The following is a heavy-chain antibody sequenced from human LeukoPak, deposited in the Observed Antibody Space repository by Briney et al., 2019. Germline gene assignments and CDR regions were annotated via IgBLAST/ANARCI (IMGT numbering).Heavy chain of an antibody. J-gene: IGHJ5*02. V-gene: IGHV4-61*02. CDR1: GGSISSGSYY. CDR3: ARGPFFGSGSYYPNWFDP. D-gene: IGHD3-10*01. Sequence: SETLSLTCTVSGGSISSGSYYWSWIRQPAGKGLEWIGRTSGSTNYNPSLKSRVTISVDTSKNQFSLKLSSVTAADTAVYYCARGPFFGSGSYYPNWFDPWGQGTLVTVSS. CDR2: TSGST.